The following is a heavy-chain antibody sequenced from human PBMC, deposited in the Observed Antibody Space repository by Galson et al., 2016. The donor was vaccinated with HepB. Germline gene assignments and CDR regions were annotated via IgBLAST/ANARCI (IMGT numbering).Heavy chain of an antibody. CDR1: GFTFSNAW. CDR2: VSGSGDNT. D-gene: IGHD3-22*01. Sequence: SLRLSCAASGFTFSNAWMRWVRQAPGKGLEWVSAVSGSGDNTYYADSVKGRFTISRDNSRNTVYVQINSLRAEDTAIYYCTMISWSTSSGFGFWGQGTRVTVSS. CDR3: TMISWSTSSGFGF. J-gene: IGHJ4*02. V-gene: IGHV3-23*01.